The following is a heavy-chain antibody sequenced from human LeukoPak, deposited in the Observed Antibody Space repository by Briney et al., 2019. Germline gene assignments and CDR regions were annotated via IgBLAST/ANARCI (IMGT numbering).Heavy chain of an antibody. V-gene: IGHV1-18*01. J-gene: IGHJ4*02. CDR3: ARDYAWFGGLGVY. CDR1: GYTFTSHG. Sequence: ASVKVSCKPSGYTFTSHGITWVRQAPGQGLEWMGWISAYSSNTHYAQKLQGRVTMTTDTSTSTAYMEVRSLRSDDTAVYYCARDYAWFGGLGVYWGQGTLVTVSS. D-gene: IGHD3-10*01. CDR2: ISAYSSNT.